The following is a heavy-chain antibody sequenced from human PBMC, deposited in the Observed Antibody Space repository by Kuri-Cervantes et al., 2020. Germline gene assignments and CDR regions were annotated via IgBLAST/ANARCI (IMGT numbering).Heavy chain of an antibody. CDR2: VSRDSGSI. V-gene: IGHV3-9*01. CDR1: GFTFDDYP. Sequence: SLKISCAASGFTFDDYPMHWVRQAPGKGLEWVSGVSRDSGSIKYADSVKGRFTISRDNAKKSLYLQMNSLRAEDTALYHCARDPGYSSGWYPHWYFDLWGRGTLVTVSS. CDR3: ARDPGYSSGWYPHWYFDL. J-gene: IGHJ2*01. D-gene: IGHD6-19*01.